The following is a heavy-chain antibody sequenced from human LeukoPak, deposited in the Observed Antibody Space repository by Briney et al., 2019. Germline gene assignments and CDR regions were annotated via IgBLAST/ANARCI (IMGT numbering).Heavy chain of an antibody. CDR2: IYYSGST. D-gene: IGHD5-18*01. V-gene: IGHV4-39*07. Sequence: SETLSLTCTVSGGSISSSSYYWGWIRQPPGKGLEWIGSIYYSGSTYYNPSLKSRVTISVDTSKNQFSLKLSSVTAADTAVYYCARHPGYSYAYVDYWGQGTLVTVSS. J-gene: IGHJ4*02. CDR3: ARHPGYSYAYVDY. CDR1: GGSISSSSYY.